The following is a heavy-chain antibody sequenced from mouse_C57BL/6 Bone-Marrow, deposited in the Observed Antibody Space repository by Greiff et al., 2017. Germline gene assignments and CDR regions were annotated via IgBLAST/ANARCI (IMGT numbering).Heavy chain of an antibody. J-gene: IGHJ2*01. V-gene: IGHV1-20*01. CDR3: ARRNFVSSYFDY. CDR1: GYSFTGYF. Sequence: VQLQQSGPELVKPGDSVKISCKASGYSFTGYFMNWVMQSHGKSLEWIGRINPYNGDTFYNQKFKGKATLTVDKSSSTAHMDLRSLTSEDSAVYYCARRNFVSSYFDYWGQGTTLTVSS. D-gene: IGHD6-2*01. CDR2: INPYNGDT.